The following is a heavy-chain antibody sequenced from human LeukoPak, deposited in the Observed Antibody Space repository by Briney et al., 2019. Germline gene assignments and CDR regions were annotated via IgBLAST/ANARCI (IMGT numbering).Heavy chain of an antibody. V-gene: IGHV3-23*01. CDR3: AKWGDYDILTGYYDSDY. J-gene: IGHJ4*02. CDR2: IVGSGGST. D-gene: IGHD3-9*01. CDR1: GFTFSNYA. Sequence: QPGRSLRLSCAASGFTFSNYAMSWVRQAPGKGLEWVSAIVGSGGSTYYADSVKGRFTISRDNPKNTLYLQMNSLRAEDTAVYYCAKWGDYDILTGYYDSDYWGQGTLVTVSS.